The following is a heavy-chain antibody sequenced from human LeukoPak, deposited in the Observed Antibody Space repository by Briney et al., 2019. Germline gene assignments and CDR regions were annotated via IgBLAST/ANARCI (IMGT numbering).Heavy chain of an antibody. CDR3: ARAEYSSSFDY. V-gene: IGHV1-2*02. CDR2: INPNSGGT. Sequence: ASVKVSCKASGGTFSSYAISWVRQAPGQGLEWMGWINPNSGGTNYAQKFQGRVTMTRDTSISTAYMELSRLRSDDTAVYYCARAEYSSSFDYWGQGTLVTVSS. D-gene: IGHD6-6*01. J-gene: IGHJ4*02. CDR1: GGTFSSYA.